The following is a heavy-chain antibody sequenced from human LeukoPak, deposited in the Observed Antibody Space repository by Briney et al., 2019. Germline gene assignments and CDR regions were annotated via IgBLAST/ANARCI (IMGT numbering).Heavy chain of an antibody. CDR2: IIPILGIA. Sequence: GASVKVSCKASGGTFSSYAISWVRQAPGQGLEWMGRIIPILGIANYTQKFQGRVTITADKSTSTAYMELSSLRSEDTAVYYCARAAGTSVSVGPHKYNWFDPWGQGTLVTVSS. CDR3: ARAAGTSVSVGPHKYNWFDP. J-gene: IGHJ5*02. D-gene: IGHD6-13*01. CDR1: GGTFSSYA. V-gene: IGHV1-69*04.